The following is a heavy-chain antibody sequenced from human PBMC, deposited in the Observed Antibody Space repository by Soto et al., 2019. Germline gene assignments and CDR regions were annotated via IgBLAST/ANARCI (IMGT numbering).Heavy chain of an antibody. Sequence: SLRLSCAASGSIFSSFSMNWIRQAPGKGLEWLSYIRSDSNHIGYADSVRGRFTISSDIAKNSLFLQMSSLRDEDTAVYYCARDLAYAFDYWGQGTLVTVSS. D-gene: IGHD3-16*01. V-gene: IGHV3-48*02. CDR3: ARDLAYAFDY. CDR2: IRSDSNHI. J-gene: IGHJ4*02. CDR1: GSIFSSFS.